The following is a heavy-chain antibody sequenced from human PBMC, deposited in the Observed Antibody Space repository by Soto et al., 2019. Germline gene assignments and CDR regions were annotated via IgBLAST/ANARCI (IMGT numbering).Heavy chain of an antibody. CDR1: GYTFTSYG. V-gene: IGHV1-18*04. CDR2: ISAYNGNT. Sequence: GASVKVSCKASGYTFTSYGISWVRQAPGQGLEWMGWISAYNGNTNYAQKLQGRVTMTTDTSTSTAYMELRSLRSDDTAVYYCARVADYQLLNYFDYWGQGTLVTVSS. CDR3: ARVADYQLLNYFDY. J-gene: IGHJ4*02. D-gene: IGHD2-2*01.